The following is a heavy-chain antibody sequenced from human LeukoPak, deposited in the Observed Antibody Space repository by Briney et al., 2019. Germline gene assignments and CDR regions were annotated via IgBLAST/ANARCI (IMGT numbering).Heavy chain of an antibody. D-gene: IGHD6-6*01. J-gene: IGHJ4*02. V-gene: IGHV4-34*01. CDR1: GGSFGGYY. CDR2: INDSGST. CDR3: ARNSAHSTSSGINL. Sequence: PSETLSLTCAVYGGSFGGYYWSWTRQSPGKGLEWIGEINDSGSTNYNPSLKSRITMSIDTSKKQFSLKLTSVTAADSAVYYCARNSAHSTSSGINLWGQGTLVIVSS.